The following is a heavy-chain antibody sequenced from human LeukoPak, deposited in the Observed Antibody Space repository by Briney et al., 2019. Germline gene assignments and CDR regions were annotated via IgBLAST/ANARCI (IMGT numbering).Heavy chain of an antibody. CDR1: GFTSSSYS. J-gene: IGHJ4*02. CDR3: ARVGNWNYDY. V-gene: IGHV3-21*01. CDR2: ISSSSSYI. Sequence: KTGGSLRLSCAASGFTSSSYSMSWVRQAPGKGLEWVSSISSSSSYIYYADSVKGRFTISRDNAKNSLYLQMNSLRAEDTAVYYCARVGNWNYDYWGRGTLVTVSS. D-gene: IGHD1-7*01.